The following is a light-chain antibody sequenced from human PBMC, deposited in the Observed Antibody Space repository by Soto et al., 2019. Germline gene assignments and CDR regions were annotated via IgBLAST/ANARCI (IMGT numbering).Light chain of an antibody. Sequence: QSALTQPASVSGSPGQSITISCTGTKSDVGGYHYVSWYQHHPDKAPKLIIYDVSDRPSGVSNRFSGSKFGNTASLTISGLQAEDEADYYCTSFTTRSPVVFGGGTKLTVL. V-gene: IGLV2-14*01. CDR1: KSDVGGYHY. J-gene: IGLJ3*02. CDR3: TSFTTRSPVV. CDR2: DVS.